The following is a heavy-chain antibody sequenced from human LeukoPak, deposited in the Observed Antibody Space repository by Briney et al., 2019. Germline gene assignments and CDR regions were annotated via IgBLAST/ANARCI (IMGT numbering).Heavy chain of an antibody. D-gene: IGHD3-3*01. J-gene: IGHJ4*02. Sequence: PSETLSLTCTVSGASVSISNYYWGWVRQPPGKGLEWVGSIYYSGNTYYNPSLKSRVTISVDTSQNQFSLKLFSSTAADTAVYYCSRHAHSPSYEFWGQGILVTVSS. CDR1: GASVSISNYY. CDR3: SRHAHSPSYEF. V-gene: IGHV4-39*01. CDR2: IYYSGNT.